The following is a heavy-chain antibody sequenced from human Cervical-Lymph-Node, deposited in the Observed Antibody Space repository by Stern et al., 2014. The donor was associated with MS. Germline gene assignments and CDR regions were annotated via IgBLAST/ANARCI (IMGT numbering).Heavy chain of an antibody. CDR1: GYTFTSYD. V-gene: IGHV1-8*01. CDR2: MNPNSGNT. CDR3: ARGHLIVGATLAGTDV. Sequence: VQLVESGAEVKKPGASVKVSCKASGYTFTSYDINWVRQATGQGLEWMGWMNPNSGNTGYAQKFQGRVTMTRNTSISTAYMELSSLRSEDTAVYYCARGHLIVGATLAGTDVWGQGTTVTVSS. J-gene: IGHJ6*02. D-gene: IGHD1-26*01.